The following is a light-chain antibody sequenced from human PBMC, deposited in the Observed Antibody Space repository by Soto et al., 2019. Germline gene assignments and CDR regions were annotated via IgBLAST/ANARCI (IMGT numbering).Light chain of an antibody. J-gene: IGLJ2*01. V-gene: IGLV1-47*01. CDR1: SSNIGSNF. CDR2: RNN. Sequence: QSVLTQPPSASGTPGQRVTISCSGSSSNIGSNFIYWYQQLPGTAPKLLIYRNNERPSGVPGRFSGSKSGTSASLAISGLLSEDEADYHCAAWDDSLSGVVFGGGTKLTVL. CDR3: AAWDDSLSGVV.